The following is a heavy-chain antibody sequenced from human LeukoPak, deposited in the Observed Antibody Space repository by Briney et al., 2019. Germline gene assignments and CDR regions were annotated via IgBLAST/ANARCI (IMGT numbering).Heavy chain of an antibody. D-gene: IGHD5-12*01. J-gene: IGHJ6*03. V-gene: IGHV3-30*02. CDR1: GFTFSSYG. Sequence: GGSLRLSCAASGFTFSSYGMHWVRQAPGKGLEWVAFIRYDGSNKYYADSVKGRFTISRDNSKNTLYLHVNSLRPEDTAVYYCEKGSGYEAKYYYYYRDVWGKGTTVTIS. CDR3: EKGSGYEAKYYYYYRDV. CDR2: IRYDGSNK.